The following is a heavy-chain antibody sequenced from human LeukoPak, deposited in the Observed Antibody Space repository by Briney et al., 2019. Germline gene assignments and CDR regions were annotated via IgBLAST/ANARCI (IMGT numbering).Heavy chain of an antibody. J-gene: IGHJ6*03. CDR2: INHSGST. CDR3: ARKRCSSTSCYGYYYYYMDV. V-gene: IGHV4-34*01. Sequence: SETLSLTSAVYGGSFSTYYWSWIRQPPGKGLEWIGEINHSGSTNYNPSLKSRVTISVDTSKNQFSLKLSSVTAADTAVYYCARKRCSSTSCYGYYYYYMDVWGKGTTVTVSS. D-gene: IGHD2-2*01. CDR1: GGSFSTYY.